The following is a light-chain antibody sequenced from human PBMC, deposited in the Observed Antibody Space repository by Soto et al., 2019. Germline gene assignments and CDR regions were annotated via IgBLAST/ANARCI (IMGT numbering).Light chain of an antibody. J-gene: IGKJ1*01. CDR3: QQYENYRT. V-gene: IGKV1-5*01. CDR1: QSISSW. Sequence: DIQMTHSPSTLSATAGDRVTITCRASQSISSWLAWYQQKPGKAPKLLIYDASNLESGVPSRFSGSGSATEFTLTISNLQPDDLATYSSQQYENYRTSGQGSQVEIX. CDR2: DAS.